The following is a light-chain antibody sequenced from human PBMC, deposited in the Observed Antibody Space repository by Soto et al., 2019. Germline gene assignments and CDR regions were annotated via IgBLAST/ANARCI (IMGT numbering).Light chain of an antibody. Sequence: DIQMTQSPSSLSASVGDRVTITCRASQDISNYLAWYQQKPGKVPMLLISAASTLQSGVPSRFSGSGSGTDFTLTISSLQPEVVATYYCQKYNIAPKTFGQGTKVELK. V-gene: IGKV1-27*01. CDR2: AAS. J-gene: IGKJ1*01. CDR3: QKYNIAPKT. CDR1: QDISNY.